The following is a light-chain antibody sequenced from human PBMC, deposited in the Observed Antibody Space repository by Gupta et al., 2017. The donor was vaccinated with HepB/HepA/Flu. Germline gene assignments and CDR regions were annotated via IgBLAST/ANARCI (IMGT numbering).Light chain of an antibody. Sequence: DIVMTQSPDSLAVSLDERATINCKSSQSVLYSSDNKNYLAWYQKKPGQPPKLLIYWASTRESGVPDRFSGSGSGTDFTLTISSLQAEDVAVYYCQQYYSSPRTFGQGTKVEIK. V-gene: IGKV4-1*01. CDR2: WAS. CDR3: QQYYSSPRT. J-gene: IGKJ1*01. CDR1: QSVLYSSDNKNY.